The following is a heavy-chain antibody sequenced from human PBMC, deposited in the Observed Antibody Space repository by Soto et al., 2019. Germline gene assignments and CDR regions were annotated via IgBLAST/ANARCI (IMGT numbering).Heavy chain of an antibody. D-gene: IGHD3-22*01. J-gene: IGHJ4*02. V-gene: IGHV1-18*01. CDR2: ISAYNGNT. CDR3: AREKYYYDSSGPSLNGY. CDR1: GYTFTSYG. Sequence: ASVKVSCKASGYTFTSYGISWVRQAPGQGLEWMGWISAYNGNTNYAQKLQGRVTMTTDTSTSTAYMELRSLRSDDTAVYYCAREKYYYDSSGPSLNGYWGQGTLVTVSS.